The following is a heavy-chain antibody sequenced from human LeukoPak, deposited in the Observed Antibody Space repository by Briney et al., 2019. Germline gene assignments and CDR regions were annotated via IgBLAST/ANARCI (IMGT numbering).Heavy chain of an antibody. Sequence: PGGSLRLSCTVSGGSISSSSHHWGWIRQPPGKGLEWIGSSYYDGRTYYSPSLKGRVTMSVDTSKNQFSLKLSSVTAADTAVYYCARHWVNGSPGAYWGQGTLVTVSS. CDR3: ARHWVNGSPGAY. V-gene: IGHV4-39*01. D-gene: IGHD2-8*01. CDR1: GGSISSSSHH. CDR2: SYYDGRT. J-gene: IGHJ4*02.